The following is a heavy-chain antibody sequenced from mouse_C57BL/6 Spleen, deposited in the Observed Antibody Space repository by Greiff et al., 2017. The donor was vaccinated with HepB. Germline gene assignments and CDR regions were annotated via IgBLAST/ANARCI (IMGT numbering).Heavy chain of an antibody. D-gene: IGHD2-4*01. CDR1: GYTFTSYW. CDR3: ASPIYYDYDYAMDY. J-gene: IGHJ4*01. Sequence: QVQLKQSGAELAKPGASVKLSCKASGYTFTSYWMHWVKQRPGQGLEWIGYINPSSGYTKYNQKFKDKATLTADISSSTAYMQLSSLTYEDSAVYYCASPIYYDYDYAMDYWGQGTSVTVSS. V-gene: IGHV1-7*01. CDR2: INPSSGYT.